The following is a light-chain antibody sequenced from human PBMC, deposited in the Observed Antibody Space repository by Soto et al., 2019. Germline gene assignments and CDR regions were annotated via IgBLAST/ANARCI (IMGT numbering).Light chain of an antibody. Sequence: QSALTQPASVSGSPGQSITISCTGTSSDVGGYNYVSWYQQHPGKAPKLMIYDVSNWPSGVSNRFSGSKSGNTASLTISGLQAEDEADYYCSSYTRSSTPLYVVFGGGTKVTVL. CDR2: DVS. J-gene: IGLJ2*01. CDR1: SSDVGGYNY. V-gene: IGLV2-14*01. CDR3: SSYTRSSTPLYVV.